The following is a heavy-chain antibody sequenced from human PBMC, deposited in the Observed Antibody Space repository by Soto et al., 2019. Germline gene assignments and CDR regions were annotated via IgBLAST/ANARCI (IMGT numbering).Heavy chain of an antibody. V-gene: IGHV3-7*01. CDR1: GFTFSSYW. CDR2: INQDGSEK. J-gene: IGHJ4*02. D-gene: IGHD2-15*01. Sequence: EVQLVESGGGLVQPGGSLRLSCVASGFTFSSYWMTWVRQAPGKGLEWVANINQDGSEKYYVDSVKGRFTISRDNAKNSLYLQMSSLTPDDTAVYYCARGAAYCTADTCYQRNYFDYWGQGTLVTVSS. CDR3: ARGAAYCTADTCYQRNYFDY.